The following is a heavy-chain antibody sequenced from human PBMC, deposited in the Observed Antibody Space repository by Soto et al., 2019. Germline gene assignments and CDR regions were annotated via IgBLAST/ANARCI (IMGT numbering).Heavy chain of an antibody. CDR1: GFTFSDHY. D-gene: IGHD3-10*01. CDR2: TRNKANSYTT. J-gene: IGHJ3*02. V-gene: IGHV3-72*01. CDR3: ARGEVRGEPYAFDI. Sequence: GGSLRLSCAASGFTFSDHYMDWVRQAPGKGLEWVGRTRNKANSYTTEYAASVKGRFTISRDDSKNSLYLQMNSLKTEDTAVYYCARGEVRGEPYAFDIWGQGTMVTVSS.